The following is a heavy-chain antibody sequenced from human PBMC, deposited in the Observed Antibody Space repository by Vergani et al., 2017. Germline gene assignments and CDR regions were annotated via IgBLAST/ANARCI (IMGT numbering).Heavy chain of an antibody. D-gene: IGHD5-24*01. CDR3: ARNRAIELAGRMHYYYAIDV. CDR1: GVSIKSRSYY. J-gene: IGHJ6*02. CDR2: IYDNGNT. V-gene: IGHV4-39*01. Sequence: QLQLQESGPGLVKPSETLSLTCAVSGVSIKSRSYYWGWIRQSTGKGLEWIGSIYDNGNTYYNPSLKSRVAISVDTSKNQVSLNLGSVTAADTAVDYCARNRAIELAGRMHYYYAIDVWGQGTTVTVSS.